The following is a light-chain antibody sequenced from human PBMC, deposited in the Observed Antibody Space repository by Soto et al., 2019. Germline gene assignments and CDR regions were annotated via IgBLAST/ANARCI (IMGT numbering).Light chain of an antibody. Sequence: EIVMTQSPATLSVSPGERASLSCRASQSVSSNLAWYQQTAGQAPRLLIYGASTRATGIPARFSGSGSGTDFTLTISSLQSEDFAVYSCQQYTNWPYTFGQGTKLEIK. V-gene: IGKV3-15*01. CDR1: QSVSSN. J-gene: IGKJ2*01. CDR3: QQYTNWPYT. CDR2: GAS.